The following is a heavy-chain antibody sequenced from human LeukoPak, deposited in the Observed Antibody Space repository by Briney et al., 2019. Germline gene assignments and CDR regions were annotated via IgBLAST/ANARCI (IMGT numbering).Heavy chain of an antibody. Sequence: SETLSLTCAVYGGPSRVYYWSGSPSPQGRGWEWIGEINHSGSTNYNPSLKSRVTISVDTSKNQFSLKLSSVTAADTAVYYCARIVVPAAIRDYWGQGTLVTVSS. CDR3: ARIVVPAAIRDY. J-gene: IGHJ4*02. D-gene: IGHD2-2*01. CDR1: GGPSRVYY. V-gene: IGHV4-34*01. CDR2: INHSGST.